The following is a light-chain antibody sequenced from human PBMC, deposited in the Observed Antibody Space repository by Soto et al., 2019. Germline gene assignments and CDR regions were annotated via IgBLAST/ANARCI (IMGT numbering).Light chain of an antibody. CDR1: SSNIETFT. V-gene: IGLV1-44*01. CDR3: AAWDDSLNGVV. CDR2: SSN. Sequence: QSVLTQPPSACGAPGQRVTISCSGSSSNIETFTVSWYRQLPGTAPKVLIYSSNQRPSGVPDRFSGSKSGTSASLAVSGLQSEDEADYCCAAWDDSLNGVVFGGGTKLTVL. J-gene: IGLJ2*01.